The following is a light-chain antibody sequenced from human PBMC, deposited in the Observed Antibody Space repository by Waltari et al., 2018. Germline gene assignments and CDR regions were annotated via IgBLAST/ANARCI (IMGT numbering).Light chain of an antibody. CDR3: QVWDITSDHFV. J-gene: IGLJ1*01. Sequence: SYVLTQPPSVSVAPGQTARITCGGNNIGSKSVHWYQQKPGQAPVLVVYDNSDRPAGIPERFSGANSGNTATLTISRVEAGDEADYYCQVWDITSDHFVFGTGTKVTVL. CDR1: NIGSKS. CDR2: DNS. V-gene: IGLV3-21*02.